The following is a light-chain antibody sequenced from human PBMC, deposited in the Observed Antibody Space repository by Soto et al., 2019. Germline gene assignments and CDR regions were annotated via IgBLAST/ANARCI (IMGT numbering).Light chain of an antibody. Sequence: EVVLTQSPATLSLSPGERATLSCRASQSVRTYLAWYQQKPGQVPRLLIHDASSRATGIPARFSGSGSGTDFTLTISSLEPEDFAVYYCQQRTNWPSSTFGQGTRLGI. CDR3: QQRTNWPSST. CDR2: DAS. J-gene: IGKJ5*01. CDR1: QSVRTY. V-gene: IGKV3-11*01.